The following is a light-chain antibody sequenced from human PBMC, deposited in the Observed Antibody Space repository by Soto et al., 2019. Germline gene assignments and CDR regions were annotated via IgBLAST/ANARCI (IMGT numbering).Light chain of an antibody. CDR1: SSNIGRNT. V-gene: IGLV1-44*01. CDR3: AAWDDSLXGYV. CDR2: NNN. J-gene: IGLJ1*01. Sequence: QSLLTQPPSASGTPAQRVTISCSGSSSNIGRNTVSWYQQVPITAPKLLIYNNNQRPSGVPDRFSGSKSGTSASLAIIGLQYEDEDDYYCAAWDDSLXGYVVGTGTKVXV.